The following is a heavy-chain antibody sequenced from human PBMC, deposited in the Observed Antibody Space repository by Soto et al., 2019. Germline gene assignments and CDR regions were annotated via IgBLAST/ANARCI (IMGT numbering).Heavy chain of an antibody. V-gene: IGHV1-2*02. J-gene: IGHJ4*02. Sequence: ASVKVSCKTSGFTFTGYYIHWVRQAPGQGLEWMGWINPYSGVTNYAQNFQGRVSMTKDTSLSTAYMELRSLTSDDTAVHYCARAWCPTWNFDYWGQGTLVTVSS. CDR2: INPYSGVT. CDR3: ARAWCPTWNFDY. D-gene: IGHD2-8*01. CDR1: GFTFTGYY.